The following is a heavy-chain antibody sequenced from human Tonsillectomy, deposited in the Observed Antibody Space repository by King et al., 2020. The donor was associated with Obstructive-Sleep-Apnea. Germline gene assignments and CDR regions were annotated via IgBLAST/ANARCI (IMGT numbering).Heavy chain of an antibody. CDR2: INIDWRKT. CDR3: TRGGAFPSGTYVFDS. V-gene: IGHV3-74*01. CDR1: GFDFSNFW. J-gene: IGHJ4*02. Sequence: VQLVESGGGLFQPGGFLRLSCAAAGFDFSNFWMHWVRQAPGKGVVWVARINIDWRKTRYADFGKGRVNVSRDGAKNTLYLQMDSLRAEDTAVYYCTRGGAFPSGTYVFDSWGQGTLVTVSS. D-gene: IGHD3-10*01.